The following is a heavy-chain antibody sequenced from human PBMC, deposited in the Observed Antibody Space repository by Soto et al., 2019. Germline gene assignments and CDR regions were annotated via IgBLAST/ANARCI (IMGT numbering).Heavy chain of an antibody. D-gene: IGHD3-3*01. CDR2: INHSGST. J-gene: IGHJ3*02. CDR1: GGSFSGYY. V-gene: IGHV4-34*01. CDR3: ARARPTDFGVGGAFDI. Sequence: SETLSLTCAVYGGSFSGYYWSWIRQPPGKGLEWIGEINHSGSTNYNPSLKSRVTISVDTSKNQFSLKLSSVTAADTTVYYCARARPTDFGVGGAFDIWGQGTMVTVSS.